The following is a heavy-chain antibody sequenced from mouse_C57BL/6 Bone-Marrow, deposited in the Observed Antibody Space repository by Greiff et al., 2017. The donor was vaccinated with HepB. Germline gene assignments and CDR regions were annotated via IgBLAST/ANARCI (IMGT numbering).Heavy chain of an antibody. CDR3: ARGRKGGNHLWFGY. J-gene: IGHJ3*01. V-gene: IGHV5-4*01. CDR2: ISDGGSYT. Sequence: EVQRVESGGGLVKPGGSLKLSCAASGFTFSSYAMSWVRQTPEKRLEWVATISDGGSYTYYPDNVKGRITISRDNAKNNMYLQMSHLKSEDTAMCDCARGRKGGNHLWFGYWGKGTLVTVAA. D-gene: IGHD2-1*01. CDR1: GFTFSSYA.